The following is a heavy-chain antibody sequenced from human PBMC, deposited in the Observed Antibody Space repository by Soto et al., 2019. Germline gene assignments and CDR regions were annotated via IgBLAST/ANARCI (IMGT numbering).Heavy chain of an antibody. D-gene: IGHD2-15*01. V-gene: IGHV4-59*11. J-gene: IGHJ3*01. CDR2: IFYGGST. CDR1: GGSMSRHY. CDR3: ARYSRASCCLPYCFDD. Sequence: SETLSLTCTVSGGSMSRHYWCWIRQSPGKGLEWIGFIFYGGSTSYNPSLKSRVTISIDTSKNQYSVNLNSVTAADTAMYYCARYSRASCCLPYCFDDW.